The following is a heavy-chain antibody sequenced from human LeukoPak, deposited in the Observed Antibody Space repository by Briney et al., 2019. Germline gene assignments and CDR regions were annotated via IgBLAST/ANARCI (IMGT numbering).Heavy chain of an antibody. V-gene: IGHV3-23*01. CDR2: ISGSGGST. J-gene: IGHJ4*02. CDR1: GFTFSSYA. D-gene: IGHD2-8*02. CDR3: AKVSRPWC. Sequence: LPPRSLRLSCAASGFTFSSYAMSWVRQAPGNRLEWVSAISGSGGSTYYADSVKGRFTISRDNSKNTLYLQMNSLRAEDSAVYYCAKVSRPWCWGQGTLVTVSS.